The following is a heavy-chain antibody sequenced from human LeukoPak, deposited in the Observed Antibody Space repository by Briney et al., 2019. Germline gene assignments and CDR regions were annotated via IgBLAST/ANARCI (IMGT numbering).Heavy chain of an antibody. J-gene: IGHJ4*02. CDR3: ASETYYYDSSGYSPLGY. CDR2: INPNSGGT. Sequence: ASVKVSCKASGYTFTGYYMHWVRQAPGQGFEWMGWINPNSGGTNYAQKFQGRVTMTRDTSISTAYMELSRLRSDDTAVYYCASETYYYDSSGYSPLGYWGQGTLVTVSS. D-gene: IGHD3-22*01. V-gene: IGHV1-2*02. CDR1: GYTFTGYY.